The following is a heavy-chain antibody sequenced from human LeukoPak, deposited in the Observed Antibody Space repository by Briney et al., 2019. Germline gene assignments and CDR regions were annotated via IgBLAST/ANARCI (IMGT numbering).Heavy chain of an antibody. J-gene: IGHJ6*02. CDR1: GYTFTSYY. CDR2: INPSGGST. Sequence: ASVKVSCKASGYTFTSYYMHWVRQAPGQGLEWMGIINPSGGSTSYAQKFQGRVTMTGDTSTSTVYMELSSLRSEDTAVYYCASTRCGGDCASYYYYYYGMDVWGQGTTVTVSS. CDR3: ASTRCGGDCASYYYYYYGMDV. V-gene: IGHV1-46*01. D-gene: IGHD2-21*02.